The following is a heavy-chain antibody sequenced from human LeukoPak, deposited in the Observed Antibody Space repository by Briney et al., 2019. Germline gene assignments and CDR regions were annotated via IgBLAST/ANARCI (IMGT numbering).Heavy chain of an antibody. CDR2: IYHSGST. CDR1: GYSISSGYY. Sequence: SETLSLTCTVSGYSISSGYYWGWIRQPPGKGLEWIGSIYHSGSTYYNPSLKSRVTISVDTSKNQFSLKLSSVTAADTAVYYCARRSPEGWFDPWGQGTLVTVSS. J-gene: IGHJ5*02. V-gene: IGHV4-38-2*02. D-gene: IGHD3-10*01. CDR3: ARRSPEGWFDP.